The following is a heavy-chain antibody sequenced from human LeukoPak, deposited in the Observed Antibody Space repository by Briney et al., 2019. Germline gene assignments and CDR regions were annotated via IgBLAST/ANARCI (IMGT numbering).Heavy chain of an antibody. V-gene: IGHV3-74*01. D-gene: IGHD3-3*01. CDR1: GFTFSSYW. Sequence: GGSLRLSCAASGFTFSSYWMHWVRQAPGKGLVWVSRINSDGSSTSYADSVKGRFTISRDNAKNTLYLQMNSPRAEDTAVYYCARDRPTYYDFWSGGDDAFDIWGQGTMVTVSS. CDR3: ARDRPTYYDFWSGGDDAFDI. J-gene: IGHJ3*02. CDR2: INSDGSST.